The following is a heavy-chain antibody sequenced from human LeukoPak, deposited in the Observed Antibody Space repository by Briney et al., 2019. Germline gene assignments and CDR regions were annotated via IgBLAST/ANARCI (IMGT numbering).Heavy chain of an antibody. CDR1: GYTFTSYD. CDR2: MNPNSGNT. V-gene: IGHV1-8*01. J-gene: IGHJ6*02. CDR3: ARGLVGATDYYYYGMDV. D-gene: IGHD1-26*01. Sequence: ASVKVSCKASGYTFTSYDINWVRQATGQGLEWMGWMNPNSGNTGYAQKFQGRVTMTRNTFISTAYMELSSLRSEDTAVYYCARGLVGATDYYYYGMDVWGQGTTVTVSS.